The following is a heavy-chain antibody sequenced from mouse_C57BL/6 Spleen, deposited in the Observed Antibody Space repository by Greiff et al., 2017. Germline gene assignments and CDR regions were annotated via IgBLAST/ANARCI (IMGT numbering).Heavy chain of an antibody. V-gene: IGHV3-1*01. CDR3: ARVGDLHRAMDY. CDR2: ISYSGST. Sequence: DVKLVESGPGMVKPSQSLSLTCTVTGSSITSGYDWHWIRHFPGNKLEWMGYISYSGSTNYNPSLKSRISITHDTSKNHFFLKLNSVTTEDTATDYCARVGDLHRAMDYWGQGTSVTVSS. D-gene: IGHD2-1*01. J-gene: IGHJ4*01. CDR1: GSSITSGYD.